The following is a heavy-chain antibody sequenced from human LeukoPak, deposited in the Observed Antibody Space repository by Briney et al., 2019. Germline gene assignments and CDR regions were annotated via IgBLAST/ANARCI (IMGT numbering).Heavy chain of an antibody. V-gene: IGHV4-59*01. CDR2: IYYTGST. CDR1: GGSISSYY. J-gene: IGHJ5*02. CDR3: ARGYPHNWFDP. Sequence: SETLSLTCTVSGGSISSYYWSWIRQPPGKGLEWIGYIYYTGSTNYNPSLKSRVTISVDTSKNQFSLKLSSVTAADTAVYYCARGYPHNWFDPWGQGTLVTVSS. D-gene: IGHD5-12*01.